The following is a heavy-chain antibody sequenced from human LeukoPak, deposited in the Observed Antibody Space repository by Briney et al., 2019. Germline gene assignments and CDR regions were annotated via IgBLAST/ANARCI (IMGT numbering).Heavy chain of an antibody. J-gene: IGHJ6*03. V-gene: IGHV1-2*02. CDR1: GYTFTGYY. D-gene: IGHD7-27*01. Sequence: ASVKVSCKASGYTFTGYYMHWVRQAPGQGLEWMGWINPNSGGTNYAQKFQGRVTMTRDTSISTAYMELSRLRSDDTAVYYCARAPIWVSYNYYMDVWGKGTTVTVSS. CDR3: ARAPIWVSYNYYMDV. CDR2: INPNSGGT.